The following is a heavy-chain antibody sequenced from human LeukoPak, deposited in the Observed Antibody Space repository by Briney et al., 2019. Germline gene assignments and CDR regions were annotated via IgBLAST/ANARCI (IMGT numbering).Heavy chain of an antibody. CDR1: GFILSDFY. CDR3: ARDSYGGQDY. V-gene: IGHV3-11*06. Sequence: GGSLRLSCAASGFILSDFYMSWIRQAPGKGPEWLSYISTTSTYTNYADSVKGRFTISRDNAKNSLYLQMNSLRAEDTALYYCARDSYGGQDYCGQGTLVTVSS. CDR2: ISTTSTYT. D-gene: IGHD4-23*01. J-gene: IGHJ4*02.